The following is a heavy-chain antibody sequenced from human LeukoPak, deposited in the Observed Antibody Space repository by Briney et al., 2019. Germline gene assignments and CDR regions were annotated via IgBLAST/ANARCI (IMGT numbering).Heavy chain of an antibody. CDR1: GYTFTGYY. CDR3: ARTSGGELPGIPNDY. J-gene: IGHJ4*02. CDR2: INPNSGGT. Sequence: GASVKVSCKASGYTFTGYYMHWVRQAPGQGLEWMGWINPNSGGTNYSQKFQGRVTMTRDTSINTAYMELSRLRSDDTAVYYCARTSGGELPGIPNDYWGQGTLVTVSS. V-gene: IGHV1-2*02. D-gene: IGHD1-26*01.